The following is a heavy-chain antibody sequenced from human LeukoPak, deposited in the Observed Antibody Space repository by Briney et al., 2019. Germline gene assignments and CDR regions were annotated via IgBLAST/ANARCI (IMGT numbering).Heavy chain of an antibody. J-gene: IGHJ4*02. CDR3: VRGGNPPGGYFDY. Sequence: PSETLSLTCAVSGGSISSGGYSWNWTRQPPGKGLEWIGYIYHSGSTYYNPSLKSRVNISVDRSQNQFSLKLNSVTAADTAVYYCVRGGNPPGGYFDYWGQGALVTVSS. D-gene: IGHD4-23*01. CDR2: IYHSGST. CDR1: GGSISSGGYS. V-gene: IGHV4-30-2*01.